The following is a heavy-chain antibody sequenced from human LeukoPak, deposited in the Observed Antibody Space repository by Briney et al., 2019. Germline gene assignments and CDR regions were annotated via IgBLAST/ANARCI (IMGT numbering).Heavy chain of an antibody. CDR1: GGSISSYY. Sequence: SETLSLTCTVSGGSISSYYWSWIRQPPGKGLEWIGYIYYSGSTNYNPSLKSRVTILVHTSKNQFSLILNSVTAADTAVYYCAREAVGATAGFDNWGQGTLVTVSS. D-gene: IGHD1-26*01. V-gene: IGHV4-59*01. CDR2: IYYSGST. J-gene: IGHJ5*02. CDR3: AREAVGATAGFDN.